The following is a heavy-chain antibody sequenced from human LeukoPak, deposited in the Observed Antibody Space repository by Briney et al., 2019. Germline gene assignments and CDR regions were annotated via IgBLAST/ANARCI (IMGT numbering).Heavy chain of an antibody. V-gene: IGHV1-69*13. CDR3: ARDRSADFGMDV. CDR1: GGTFSSYA. CDR2: IIPIFGTA. D-gene: IGHD6-25*01. Sequence: RASVKVSCKASGGTFSSYAISWVRQAPGQGLEWMGGIIPIFGTANYAQKFQGRVTITADESTSTAYMELSSLRSEDTAVYYCARDRSADFGMDVWGKGTTVTVSS. J-gene: IGHJ6*04.